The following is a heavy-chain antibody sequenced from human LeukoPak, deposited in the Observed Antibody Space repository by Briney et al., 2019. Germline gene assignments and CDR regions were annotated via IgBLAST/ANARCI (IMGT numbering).Heavy chain of an antibody. CDR1: GGSISSGGYY. Sequence: SQTLSLTCTVSGGSISSGGYYWSWIRQHPGKGLEWIGYIYYSGSTYYNPSLKSRVTISVDTSKNQFSLKLSSVTAADTAVYYCARFPIGGTANYGEDYWGQGTLVAVSS. CDR2: IYYSGST. CDR3: ARFPIGGTANYGEDY. D-gene: IGHD4-17*01. J-gene: IGHJ4*02. V-gene: IGHV4-31*03.